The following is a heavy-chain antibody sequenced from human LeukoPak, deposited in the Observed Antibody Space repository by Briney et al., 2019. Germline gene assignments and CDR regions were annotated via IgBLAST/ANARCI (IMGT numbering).Heavy chain of an antibody. J-gene: IGHJ4*02. CDR3: ARDHGSSWYSGYNPPFDY. CDR1: GGSISSSSYY. Sequence: SETLSLTCTVSGGSISSSSYYWGWIRQPLGKGLEWIAEINNSGGTNYNPSLKSRVTISVDTSNNQFSLKLNSVTAADTAVYYCARDHGSSWYSGYNPPFDYWGQGTLVTVSS. V-gene: IGHV4-39*07. CDR2: INNSGGT. D-gene: IGHD6-13*01.